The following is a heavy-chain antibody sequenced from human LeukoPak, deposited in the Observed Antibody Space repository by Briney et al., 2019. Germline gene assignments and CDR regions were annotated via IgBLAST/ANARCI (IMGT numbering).Heavy chain of an antibody. D-gene: IGHD6-19*01. Sequence: SETLSLTCTVSGGSTSSSSYYWGWIRQPPGKGLEWIGSIYYSGSTYYNPSLKSRVTISVDTSKNQFSLKLSSVTAADTAVYYCARKREYSSGWYFDYWGQGTLVTVSS. CDR2: IYYSGST. V-gene: IGHV4-39*01. J-gene: IGHJ4*02. CDR1: GGSTSSSSYY. CDR3: ARKREYSSGWYFDY.